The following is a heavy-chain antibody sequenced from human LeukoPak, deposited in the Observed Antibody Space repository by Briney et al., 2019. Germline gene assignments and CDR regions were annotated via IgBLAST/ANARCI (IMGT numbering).Heavy chain of an antibody. CDR1: GFTFSSYG. CDR2: ISYDGSNK. D-gene: IGHD3-9*01. J-gene: IGHJ4*02. CDR3: ATHGYSELRYFDWSTNE. V-gene: IGHV3-30*03. Sequence: GGSLRLSCGASGFTFSSYGMHWVRQAPGKGLEWVAVISYDGSNKYYADSVKGRFTISRDNSKNTLHLQMNSLRVEDTAVYYCATHGYSELRYFDWSTNEWGQGTLVTVSS.